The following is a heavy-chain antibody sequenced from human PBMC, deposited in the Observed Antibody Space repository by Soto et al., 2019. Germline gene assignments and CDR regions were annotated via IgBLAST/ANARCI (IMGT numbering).Heavy chain of an antibody. CDR1: GFTLSDHY. D-gene: IGHD3-22*01. CDR3: VRATFFSDSSGYTRCLDY. V-gene: IGHV3-72*01. CDR2: SRDKPQGYST. Sequence: VQLMESGGGVVQPGKSLRLSCVGSGFTLSDHYIDWVRQAPGKGLEWVGRSRDKPQGYSTAYAASVKGRFTTSRDESKNSAYLQMNSLKTEDTAVYYCVRATFFSDSSGYTRCLDYWGQGTLVTVSS. J-gene: IGHJ4*02.